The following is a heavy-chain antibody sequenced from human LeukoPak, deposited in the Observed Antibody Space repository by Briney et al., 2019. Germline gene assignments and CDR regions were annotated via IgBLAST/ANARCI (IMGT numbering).Heavy chain of an antibody. V-gene: IGHV3-15*01. J-gene: IGHJ4*02. CDR3: AKVSYAGLSDVHS. CDR2: IKSKTDGGTT. D-gene: IGHD3-10*02. CDR1: GFTFSNAW. Sequence: GGSLRLSCAASGFTFSNAWMSWVRQAPGKGLEWVGRIKSKTDGGTTDYAAPVKGRFTISRDDSKNTLYLQMNSLRAEDTAIYYCAKVSYAGLSDVHSWGQGTLVTVSS.